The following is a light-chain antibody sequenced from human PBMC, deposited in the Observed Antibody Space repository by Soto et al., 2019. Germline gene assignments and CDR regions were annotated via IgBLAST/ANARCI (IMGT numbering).Light chain of an antibody. J-gene: IGKJ2*01. Sequence: DIQMTQSPSSVSSSVGDRVTLTCRASQGITRWLAWYQQRPGKAPKLLIYGTSTLQSGVPSRFSGSGSGTDFTLTISSLQPEDSATYYCQQADSLPYTFGQGTKVEIK. CDR3: QQADSLPYT. V-gene: IGKV1-12*01. CDR1: QGITRW. CDR2: GTS.